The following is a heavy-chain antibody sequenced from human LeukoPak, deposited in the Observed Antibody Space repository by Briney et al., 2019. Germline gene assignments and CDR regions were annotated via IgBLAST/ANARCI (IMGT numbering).Heavy chain of an antibody. CDR3: ARVFEAGLYYFDY. CDR1: GFTFSDYY. J-gene: IGHJ4*02. CDR2: ISSSGRTI. V-gene: IGHV3-11*01. D-gene: IGHD3-3*01. Sequence: PGGSLRLSCAASGFTFSDYYMSWIRQAPGKGLEWVSYISSSGRTIYYADSVKGRFTISRDNAKNSLYLQMNSLRAEDTAVYYCARVFEAGLYYFDYWGQGTLVTVSS.